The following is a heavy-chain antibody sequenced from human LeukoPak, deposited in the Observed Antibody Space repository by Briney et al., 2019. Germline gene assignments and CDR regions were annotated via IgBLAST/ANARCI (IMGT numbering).Heavy chain of an antibody. CDR1: GFIFSNYG. CDR3: ARVPFSSGWYDY. Sequence: GGSLRLSCAASGFIFSNYGMHWVRQAPGRGLEFVSRISSNGGTTYYADSLKGRFIISRDNSKNTVYLQMASLRPEDMAVYYCARVPFSSGWYDYWGQGTLVTVSS. CDR2: ISSNGGTT. J-gene: IGHJ4*02. D-gene: IGHD6-19*01. V-gene: IGHV3-64*02.